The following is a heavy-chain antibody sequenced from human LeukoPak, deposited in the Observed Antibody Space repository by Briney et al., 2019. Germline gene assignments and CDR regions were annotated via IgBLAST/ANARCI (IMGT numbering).Heavy chain of an antibody. V-gene: IGHV3-48*01. D-gene: IGHD3-22*01. J-gene: IGHJ4*02. CDR2: ISSSSSTI. CDR1: GFTFSSHS. Sequence: GGSLRLSCAASGFTFSSHSMNWVRQAPGKGLEWVSYISSSSSTIYYADSVKGRFTISRDNAKNSLYLQMNSLRAEDTAVYYCARDTPTGSGYYFPSVVDYWGQGTLVTVSS. CDR3: ARDTPTGSGYYFPSVVDY.